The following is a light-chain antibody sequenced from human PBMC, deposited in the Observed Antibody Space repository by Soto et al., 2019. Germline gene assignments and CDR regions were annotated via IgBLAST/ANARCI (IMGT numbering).Light chain of an antibody. V-gene: IGLV4-60*03. Sequence: QLVLTQSSSASASLGSSVKLTCTLTSGHSSYIIAWHQQQPGKAPRYLMMLGGAGIHTKGSGIPDRFSGSSSGADRYLTISSLQSDDEADYYCETWGSDNHVFGGGTKLTVL. CDR3: ETWGSDNHV. CDR2: LGGAGIH. J-gene: IGLJ2*01. CDR1: SGHSSYI.